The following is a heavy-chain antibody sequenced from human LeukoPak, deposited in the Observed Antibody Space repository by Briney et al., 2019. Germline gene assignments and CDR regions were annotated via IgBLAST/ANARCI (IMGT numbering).Heavy chain of an antibody. CDR3: ARAVGKNPAGIYPIVY. Sequence: ASVKVSCKASGYTFTGYYMHWVRQAPGQGLEWMGWINPNSGGTNYAQKFQGRVTMTRDTSISTAYMELSRLRSDDTAVYYCARAVGKNPAGIYPIVYWGQGTLVTVSS. CDR2: INPNSGGT. D-gene: IGHD2-2*02. V-gene: IGHV1-2*02. CDR1: GYTFTGYY. J-gene: IGHJ4*02.